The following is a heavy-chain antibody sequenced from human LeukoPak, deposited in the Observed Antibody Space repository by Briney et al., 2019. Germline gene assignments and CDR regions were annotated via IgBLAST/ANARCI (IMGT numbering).Heavy chain of an antibody. CDR1: GGSISSSS. J-gene: IGHJ6*02. CDR3: ARDSRDKGMDV. V-gene: IGHV3-21*01. D-gene: IGHD3-9*01. Sequence: ETLSLTCTVSGGSISSSSYYWGWIRQPPGKGLEWVSSISSSSSYIYYADSVKGRFTISRDNAKNSLYLQMNSLRAEDTAMYYCARDSRDKGMDVWGQGTTVTVSS. CDR2: ISSSSSYI.